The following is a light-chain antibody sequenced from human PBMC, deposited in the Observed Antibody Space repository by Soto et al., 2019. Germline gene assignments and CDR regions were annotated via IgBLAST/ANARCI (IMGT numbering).Light chain of an antibody. V-gene: IGKV3-20*01. J-gene: IGKJ2*01. CDR2: GAS. Sequence: DIVLTQSPGTLSLSPGERATLSCRASQSLTSSYLAWYQQKPGQAPRLLIYGASSRATGIPDRFSGGGSGTDFTLTISRLEPEDFAVYYCQQYESSPTSYTFGQGTKLEIK. CDR3: QQYESSPTSYT. CDR1: QSLTSSY.